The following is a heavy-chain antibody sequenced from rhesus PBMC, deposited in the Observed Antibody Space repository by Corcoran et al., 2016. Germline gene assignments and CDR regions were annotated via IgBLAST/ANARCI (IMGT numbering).Heavy chain of an antibody. CDR1: GASIISGYD. Sequence: QVQLQESGPGVVKASETLSLTCAVSGASIISGYDWIWIRQPPGQGLEWVVSSYGRPGNTNNNPSLRKRVTVSKDTSKNQFSRKLSAVTAADTAVYYCARDVDGSGSRVDYWGQGVLVTVSS. D-gene: IGHD2-21*01. J-gene: IGHJ4*01. CDR3: ARDVDGSGSRVDY. CDR2: SYGRPGNT. V-gene: IGHV4-76*01.